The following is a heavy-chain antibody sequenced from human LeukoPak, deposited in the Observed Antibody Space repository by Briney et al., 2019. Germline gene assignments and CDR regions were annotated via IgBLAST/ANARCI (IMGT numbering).Heavy chain of an antibody. CDR1: GFTFSDYY. CDR2: ISSSGNTI. Sequence: GGSLRLSCVVSGFTFSDYYMSWIRQAPGKGLEWVSDISSSGNTIYYADSVKGRFTTSRDNAENSLFLQMNSLRAEDTAIYYCTRRDPRITPTGIANPFDYWGQGILVTVSS. D-gene: IGHD6-13*01. V-gene: IGHV3-11*01. CDR3: TRRDPRITPTGIANPFDY. J-gene: IGHJ4*02.